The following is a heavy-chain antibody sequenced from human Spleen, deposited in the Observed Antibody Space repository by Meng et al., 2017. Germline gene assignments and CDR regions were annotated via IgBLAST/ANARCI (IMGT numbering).Heavy chain of an antibody. CDR3: ARSRITMIVVVMN. CDR1: GGSISSSSYY. V-gene: IGHV4-39*07. D-gene: IGHD3-22*01. Sequence: ESLKISCTVSGGSISSSSYYWGWIRQPPGKGLEWIGSIYYSGSTYYNPSLKSRVTISVDTSKNQFSLKLSSVTAADTAVYYCARSRITMIVVVMNWGQGTLVTVSS. CDR2: IYYSGST. J-gene: IGHJ4*02.